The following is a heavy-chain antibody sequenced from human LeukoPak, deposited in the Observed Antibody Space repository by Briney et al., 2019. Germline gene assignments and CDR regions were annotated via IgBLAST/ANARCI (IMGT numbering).Heavy chain of an antibody. J-gene: IGHJ4*02. Sequence: PGGSLRLSCAASGFTFSSYSMHRVRQAPGKGLEWVAFIRYDGSNKYYADSVKGRFTISRDNSKNTLYLQMNSLRAEDTAVYYCAKGGSTGYWGQGTLVTVSS. V-gene: IGHV3-30*02. CDR1: GFTFSSYS. CDR2: IRYDGSNK. CDR3: AKGGSTGY. D-gene: IGHD2-2*01.